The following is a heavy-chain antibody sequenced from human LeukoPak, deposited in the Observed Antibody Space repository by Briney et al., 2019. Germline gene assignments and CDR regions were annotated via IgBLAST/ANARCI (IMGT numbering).Heavy chain of an antibody. J-gene: IGHJ4*02. V-gene: IGHV1-3*03. D-gene: IGHD6-13*01. CDR2: INAGNGNT. CDR1: GYTFTRYY. Sequence: ASVKVSCKASGYTFTRYYIHWVRQAPGQGLEWMGWINAGNGNTKYSQEFQGRVTITRDRSTSTVYMELSSLRSEDTAVYYCAKQTAGTFDYWGQGTLVTVSS. CDR3: AKQTAGTFDY.